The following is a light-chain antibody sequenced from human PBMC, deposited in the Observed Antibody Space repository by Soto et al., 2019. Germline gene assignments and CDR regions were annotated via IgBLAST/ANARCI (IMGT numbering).Light chain of an antibody. CDR3: SSYTTVSTYV. J-gene: IGLJ1*01. CDR2: DVR. CDR1: SSDVGGYNY. Sequence: QSALTQPASVSGSPGQSITISCTGTSSDVGGYNYVSWYQQHPGKAPKLMIYDVRNRPLGVSNRFSGFKSVNTASLTISGLQAEDEADYDCSSYTTVSTYVFGTGTKVTVL. V-gene: IGLV2-14*01.